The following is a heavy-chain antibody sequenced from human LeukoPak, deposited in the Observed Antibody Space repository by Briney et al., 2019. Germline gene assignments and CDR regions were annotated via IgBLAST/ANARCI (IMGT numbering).Heavy chain of an antibody. Sequence: GGSLRLSCAASGFTFSSYGMHWVRQAPGKGLEWVAFIRYDGSNKYYADSVKGRFTISRDNSKNTLYLQMNSLRAEDTAVYYCAKDGTHTVGGYMDVWGKGTTVTVSS. J-gene: IGHJ6*03. CDR2: IRYDGSNK. CDR3: AKDGTHTVGGYMDV. D-gene: IGHD4-11*01. V-gene: IGHV3-30*02. CDR1: GFTFSSYG.